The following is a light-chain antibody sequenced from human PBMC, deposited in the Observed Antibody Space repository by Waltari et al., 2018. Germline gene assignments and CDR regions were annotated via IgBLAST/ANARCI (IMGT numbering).Light chain of an antibody. CDR1: STDVGRYNY. J-gene: IGLJ2*01. CDR3: SSLSSSSTLVV. V-gene: IGLV2-14*03. CDR2: DVT. Sequence: QSDLTQPASVSGSPGPSITISCTGTSTDVGRYNYVSWYQQHPGKAPQLMIYDVTHRPSGVSDRFSGAKSDNTASLTISGLQAEDEADYYCSSLSSSSTLVVFGGGTKLTVL.